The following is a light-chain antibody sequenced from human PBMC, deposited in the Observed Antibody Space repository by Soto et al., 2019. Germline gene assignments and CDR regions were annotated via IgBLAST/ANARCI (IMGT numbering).Light chain of an antibody. CDR3: CSYAGSSTLVV. J-gene: IGLJ2*01. CDR2: EGS. Sequence: QSALTQPASVSGSPRQTITISCTGTSTDVGSYNLVSWYQQHPGKAPKLMIYEGSKRPSGVSNRFSGSKSGNTASLPISGLQAEDEADYYCCSYAGSSTLVVFGGGTKLTVL. V-gene: IGLV2-23*03. CDR1: STDVGSYNL.